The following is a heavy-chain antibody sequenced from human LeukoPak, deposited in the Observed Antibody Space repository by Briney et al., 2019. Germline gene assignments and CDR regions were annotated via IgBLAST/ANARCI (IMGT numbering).Heavy chain of an antibody. CDR1: GYSISSTYY. Sequence: SETLSLTCTVSGYSISSTYYWGWIRQPPGKGLEWVGSVFPSGNTYYNPSLKSRLTISADTSKNQFSLKLNSVTAADTAVYYCARVSWPPGSSWYYFDYWGQGSLVTVSS. CDR3: ARVSWPPGSSWYYFDY. V-gene: IGHV4-38-2*02. D-gene: IGHD3-10*01. CDR2: VFPSGNT. J-gene: IGHJ4*02.